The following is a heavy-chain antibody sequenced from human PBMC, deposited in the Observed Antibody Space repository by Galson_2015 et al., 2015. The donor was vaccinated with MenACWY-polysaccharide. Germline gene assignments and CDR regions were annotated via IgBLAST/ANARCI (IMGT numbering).Heavy chain of an antibody. J-gene: IGHJ6*02. CDR2: ISYDGSNK. V-gene: IGHV3-30-3*01. CDR3: ARSYCDRTSCYGMDV. CDR1: EFTFSSYA. D-gene: IGHD2-2*01. Sequence: LRLSCAASEFTFSSYAMHWVRQAPGKGLEWVAVISYDGSNKYYVDSVKGRFTISRDNSKNTLYLQMNSLRAEDTAVYYCARSYCDRTSCYGMDVWGQGTTVTVSS.